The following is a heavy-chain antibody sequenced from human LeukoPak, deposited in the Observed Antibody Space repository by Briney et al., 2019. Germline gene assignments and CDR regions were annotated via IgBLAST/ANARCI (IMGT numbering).Heavy chain of an antibody. CDR2: IYSSGNT. Sequence: PSETLSLTCAVSGGSLSSGGYSWSWIRQPPGKGLEWIGYIYSSGNTDYNPALKSRVTMSMDTSRNQFSLKLRSVTAADTAIYYCARDEGIAAQFDYWGQGALVTVSS. D-gene: IGHD6-6*01. V-gene: IGHV4-61*08. J-gene: IGHJ4*02. CDR1: GGSLSSGGYS. CDR3: ARDEGIAAQFDY.